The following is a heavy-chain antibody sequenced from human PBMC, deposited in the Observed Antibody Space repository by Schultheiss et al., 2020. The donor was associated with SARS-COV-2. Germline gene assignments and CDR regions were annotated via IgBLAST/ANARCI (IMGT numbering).Heavy chain of an antibody. J-gene: IGHJ4*02. CDR3: ARGQTTVTRKHHDY. CDR1: GFTFSSYG. CDR2: ISSSSSYI. D-gene: IGHD4-17*01. V-gene: IGHV3-21*01. Sequence: GGSLRLSCAASGFTFSSYGMHWVRQAPGKGLEWVSAISSSSSYIYYADSVKGRFTISRDNAKNSLYLQMNSLRAEDTAVYYCARGQTTVTRKHHDYWGQGTLVTVSS.